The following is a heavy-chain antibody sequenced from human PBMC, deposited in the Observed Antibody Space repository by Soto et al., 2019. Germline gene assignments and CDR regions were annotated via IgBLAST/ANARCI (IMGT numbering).Heavy chain of an antibody. CDR1: GGTFSSYA. Sequence: QVQLVQSGAEVKKPGSSVKVSCKASGGTFSSYAISWVRQAPGQGLEWMGGIIPIFGTANYAQKFQGRVTITADESTSTAYMERSSLRSEDTAVYYCARGHIVATIKGEGWFDPWGQGTLVTVSS. CDR2: IIPIFGTA. J-gene: IGHJ5*02. D-gene: IGHD5-12*01. V-gene: IGHV1-69*01. CDR3: ARGHIVATIKGEGWFDP.